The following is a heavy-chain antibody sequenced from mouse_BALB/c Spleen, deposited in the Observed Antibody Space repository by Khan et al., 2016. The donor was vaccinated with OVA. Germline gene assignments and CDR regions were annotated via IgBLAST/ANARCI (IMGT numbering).Heavy chain of an antibody. Sequence: FQLQQSGPELVKPGASVKISCKASGYSFTGYFMNWVMQSHGKSLEWIGRINPHIGETFYNQKFKGKATLTVDESSTTAHMELRSLASEDSAVYYCARKNGSDFDYWGQGTTLTVSS. CDR3: ARKNGSDFDY. V-gene: IGHV1-20*02. CDR2: INPHIGET. D-gene: IGHD1-1*01. CDR1: GYSFTGYF. J-gene: IGHJ2*01.